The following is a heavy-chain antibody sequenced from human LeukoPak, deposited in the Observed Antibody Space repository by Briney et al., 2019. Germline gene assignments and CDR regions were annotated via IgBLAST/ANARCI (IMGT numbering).Heavy chain of an antibody. D-gene: IGHD3-10*01. Sequence: WIRQPPGKGLEWVGRIKSKTDGGTTDYAAPVKGRFTISRDDSKNTLYLQMNSLKTEDTAVYYCATDGSGSYEDYYYYMDVWGKGTTVTVSS. CDR3: ATDGSGSYEDYYYYMDV. V-gene: IGHV3-15*01. CDR2: IKSKTDGGTT. J-gene: IGHJ6*03.